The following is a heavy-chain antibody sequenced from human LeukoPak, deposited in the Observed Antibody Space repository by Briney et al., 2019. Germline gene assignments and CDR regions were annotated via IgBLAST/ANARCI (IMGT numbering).Heavy chain of an antibody. J-gene: IGHJ3*02. CDR3: AGFLSVGDDFFDI. D-gene: IGHD3/OR15-3a*01. CDR1: GGSISSYY. Sequence: SETLSPSRTVSGGSISSYYASWIRQPPGRGLEWIGYIYYSGSTNYNSTHRTRDTIPVDTSKNQLSLKLGSVTAADTAVYYCAGFLSVGDDFFDIWGQEKSLRVSS. V-gene: IGHV4-59*01. CDR2: IYYSGST.